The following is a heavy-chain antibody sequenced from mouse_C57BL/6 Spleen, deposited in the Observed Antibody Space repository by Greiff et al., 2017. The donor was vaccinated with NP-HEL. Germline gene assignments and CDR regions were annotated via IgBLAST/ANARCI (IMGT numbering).Heavy chain of an antibody. CDR3: AGYDGSSYAMDY. CDR2: IHPNSGST. D-gene: IGHD2-2*01. J-gene: IGHJ4*01. Sequence: QVQLQQSGAELVKPGASVKLSCKASGYTFTSYWMHWVKQRPGQGLEWIGMIHPNSGSTNYNEKFKSKATLTVDKSSSTAYMQLSSLTSEDSAVYYCAGYDGSSYAMDYWGQGTSVTVSS. CDR1: GYTFTSYW. V-gene: IGHV1-64*01.